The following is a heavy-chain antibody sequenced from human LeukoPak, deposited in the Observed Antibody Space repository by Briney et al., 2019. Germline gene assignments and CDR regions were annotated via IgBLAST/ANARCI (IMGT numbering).Heavy chain of an antibody. CDR2: IGGNSGDT. CDR1: GYSFSSHG. CDR3: AREGDSSGFDY. D-gene: IGHD3-22*01. V-gene: IGHV1-18*01. Sequence: ASVKVSCKTSGYSFSSHGLSWVRQAPGQSLEWMGWIGGNSGDTKYAQKFQGRVIMTTDTSTSTAYMEMRSLRSDDTAVYYCAREGDSSGFDYWGQGTLVTVSS. J-gene: IGHJ4*02.